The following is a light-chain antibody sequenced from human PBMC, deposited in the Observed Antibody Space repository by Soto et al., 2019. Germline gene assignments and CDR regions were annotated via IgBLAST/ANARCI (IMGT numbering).Light chain of an antibody. CDR2: DVS. J-gene: IGLJ1*01. Sequence: ALTQPRSVSGSPGQSVTISCTGTSSDVGGYNYVSWYQQHPGKAPKLMIYDVSKRPSGVPDRFSGSKSGNTASLTISGLQAEDEADYYCCSYAGSPYVFGTGTKLTVL. V-gene: IGLV2-11*01. CDR1: SSDVGGYNY. CDR3: CSYAGSPYV.